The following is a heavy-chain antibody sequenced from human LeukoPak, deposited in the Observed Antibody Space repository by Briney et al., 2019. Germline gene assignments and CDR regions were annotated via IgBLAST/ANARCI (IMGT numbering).Heavy chain of an antibody. Sequence: GGSLRLSCAASGFTFSSYWMTWVRQAPGKGLEWVSAISSSSSYIYYADSVKGRFTISRDNAKNSLYLQMNSLRAEDTAVYYCATPTRRDGYNYPLGSWGQGTLVTVSS. V-gene: IGHV3-21*01. D-gene: IGHD5-24*01. CDR1: GFTFSSYW. J-gene: IGHJ5*02. CDR3: ATPTRRDGYNYPLGS. CDR2: ISSSSSYI.